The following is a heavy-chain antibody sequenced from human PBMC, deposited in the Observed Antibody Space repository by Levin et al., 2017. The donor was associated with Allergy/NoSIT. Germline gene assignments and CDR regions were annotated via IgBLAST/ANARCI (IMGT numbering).Heavy chain of an antibody. D-gene: IGHD3-16*02. CDR1: GGSFSGYY. Sequence: SQTLSLTCAVYGGSFSGYYWSWIRQPPGKGLEWIGEINHSGSTNYNPSLKSRVTISVDTSKNQFSLKLSSVTAADTAVYYCARLRLGELSSKAFDYWGQGTLVTVSS. CDR2: INHSGST. CDR3: ARLRLGELSSKAFDY. J-gene: IGHJ4*02. V-gene: IGHV4-34*01.